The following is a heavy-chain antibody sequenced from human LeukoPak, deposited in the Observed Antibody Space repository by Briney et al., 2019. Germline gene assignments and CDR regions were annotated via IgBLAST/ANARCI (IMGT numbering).Heavy chain of an antibody. D-gene: IGHD3-10*01. CDR3: VGRAGWQSDY. CDR2: IDQDGSEK. CDR1: GFTFSSYW. V-gene: IGHV3-7*03. J-gene: IGHJ4*02. Sequence: GGSLRLSCVVSGFTFSSYWMNWVPQAPGKGPEGVADIDQDGSEKNYVDSVKGRFTISRDNAKTSVYLHVNTLRAEDTADYYFVGRAGWQSDYWGQGTPVAVPS.